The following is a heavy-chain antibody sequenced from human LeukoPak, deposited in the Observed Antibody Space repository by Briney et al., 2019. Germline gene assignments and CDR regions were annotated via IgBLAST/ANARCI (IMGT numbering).Heavy chain of an antibody. D-gene: IGHD6-25*01. CDR1: GFKFSDYY. CDR2: IGGSGSPI. J-gene: IGHJ4*02. V-gene: IGHV3-11*01. Sequence: PGGSLRLPCTASGFKFSDYYMTWIRQAPGKGLEWLSYIGGSGSPIYYADSVKGRFTISRDNAKNTVYLQMNSLRSDDTAVYYCARVPIQPAAPDYYWGQGTLVTVSS. CDR3: ARVPIQPAAPDYY.